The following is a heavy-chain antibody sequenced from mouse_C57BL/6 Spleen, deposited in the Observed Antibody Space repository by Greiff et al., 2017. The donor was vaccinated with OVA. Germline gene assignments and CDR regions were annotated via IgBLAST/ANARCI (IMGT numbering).Heavy chain of an antibody. Sequence: QVQLQQPGAELVMPGASVKLSCKASGYTFTSYWLHWVKQRPGQGLEWIGELDPSDSYTNYNQKFKGKSTLTVDKSSSTAYMELRSLTSEDSAVYYCASRDYWGQGTTLTVSS. J-gene: IGHJ2*01. CDR1: GYTFTSYW. CDR3: ASRDY. V-gene: IGHV1-69*01. CDR2: LDPSDSYT.